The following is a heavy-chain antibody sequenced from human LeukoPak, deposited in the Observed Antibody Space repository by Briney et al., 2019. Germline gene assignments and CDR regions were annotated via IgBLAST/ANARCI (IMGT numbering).Heavy chain of an antibody. D-gene: IGHD3-22*01. CDR3: AKGSYYDGSVFFYFAY. CDR2: ISGSGDNT. V-gene: IGHV3-23*01. CDR1: GFTFSSYA. J-gene: IGHJ4*02. Sequence: GGSLRLSCAASGFTFSSYAMSWVRQAPGKGLEWVSGISGSGDNTYYADSVKGRFTISRDNSKNTLYVQVNSLGTEDTAAYYCAKGSYYDGSVFFYFAYGAQGPLAPVSS.